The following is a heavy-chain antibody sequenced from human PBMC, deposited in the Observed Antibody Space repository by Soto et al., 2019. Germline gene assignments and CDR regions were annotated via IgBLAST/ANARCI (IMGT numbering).Heavy chain of an antibody. Sequence: PGGSLRLSCAASGFTFSSYAMTWVRQAPGKGLEWVSTISGTGGNTYYADSVKGRFTISRDNSKNTAYLQMNSLRAEDTAVYYCVKAVYLLDFDYWGQGTLVTVSS. J-gene: IGHJ4*02. D-gene: IGHD1-20*01. V-gene: IGHV3-23*01. CDR1: GFTFSSYA. CDR2: ISGTGGNT. CDR3: VKAVYLLDFDY.